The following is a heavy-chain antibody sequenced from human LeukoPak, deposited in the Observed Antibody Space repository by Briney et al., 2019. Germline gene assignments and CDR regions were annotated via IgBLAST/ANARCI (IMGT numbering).Heavy chain of an antibody. CDR2: IQQDGSET. J-gene: IGHJ4*02. D-gene: IGHD4-17*01. CDR1: GFTFSSYW. Sequence: GGSLRLSCAASGFTFSSYWMSWVRQAPGKGLEWVANIQQDGSETYYVDPVKGRFTISRDNAKNSLYLQVSSLRAEDTAVYYCARIHPMVTIYWGQGTLVTASS. V-gene: IGHV3-7*04. CDR3: ARIHPMVTIY.